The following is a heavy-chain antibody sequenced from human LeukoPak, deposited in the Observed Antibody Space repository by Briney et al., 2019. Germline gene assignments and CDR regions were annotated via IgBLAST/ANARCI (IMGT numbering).Heavy chain of an antibody. V-gene: IGHV3-7*03. CDR2: IKLDGSEK. CDR1: GFTFGKYW. D-gene: IGHD3-3*01. J-gene: IGHJ4*02. CDR3: ARDQYDTWSRRGNFDS. Sequence: GGSLRLSCVASGFTFGKYWMSWVRQAPGKGLEWVANIKLDGSEKNYVDSVKGRFTISRDNTKNSPYLQMNSLRVEDTAVFYCARDQYDTWSRRGNFDSWGQGTLVIVSS.